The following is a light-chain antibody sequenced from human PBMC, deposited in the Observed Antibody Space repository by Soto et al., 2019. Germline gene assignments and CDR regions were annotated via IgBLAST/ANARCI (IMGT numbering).Light chain of an antibody. V-gene: IGKV1-5*03. CDR3: QQYNDNWT. CDR2: KAS. CDR1: QSISNW. Sequence: DIQMTQSPSTLSASVGDRVTITCRASQSISNWLAWYQQKPGQAPKLLIYKASTLQSGVPSRFSGSGSGTEFTFAISSLQPDDSATYYCQQYNDNWTFGQGTKV. J-gene: IGKJ1*01.